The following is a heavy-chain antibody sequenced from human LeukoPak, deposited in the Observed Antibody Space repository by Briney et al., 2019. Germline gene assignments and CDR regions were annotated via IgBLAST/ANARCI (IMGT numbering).Heavy chain of an antibody. D-gene: IGHD3-10*01. V-gene: IGHV3-30*18. CDR3: AKAEVPTMVRGVPDY. CDR2: ISYDEKNK. J-gene: IGHJ4*02. Sequence: GGSLRLSCAASGFTFSTNGMHWVRQAPGKGLELVAVISYDEKNKFYADSVKGRFTISRDNSKNTLYLQMNSLRAEDTAVYYCAKAEVPTMVRGVPDYWGQGTLDTVSS. CDR1: GFTFSTNG.